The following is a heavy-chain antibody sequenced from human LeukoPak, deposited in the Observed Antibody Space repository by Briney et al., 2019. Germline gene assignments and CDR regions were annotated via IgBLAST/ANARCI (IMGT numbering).Heavy chain of an antibody. J-gene: IGHJ4*02. Sequence: GGSLRLSCAASGFAFSNAWMSWVRQAPGKGLEWVGRIKSKTDGGTADYTAPVKGRFTISRDDSKNTLYLQMNSLKTEDTAVYYCSTPNDAVVGGTQPIDYWGQGTQVTVSS. V-gene: IGHV3-15*01. CDR1: GFAFSNAW. D-gene: IGHD1-26*01. CDR3: STPNDAVVGGTQPIDY. CDR2: IKSKTDGGTA.